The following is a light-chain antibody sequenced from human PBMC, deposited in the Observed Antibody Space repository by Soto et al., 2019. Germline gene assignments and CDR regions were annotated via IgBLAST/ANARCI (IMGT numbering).Light chain of an antibody. CDR3: VLYMGSGIWV. CDR1: SGSVSTSYY. V-gene: IGLV8-61*01. J-gene: IGLJ3*02. Sequence: QAVVTQEPSVSVSPGRTVTLTCGLSSGSVSTSYYPSWYQQTPGQAPRTLIYNTNNRSSGVPDRFSGSILGNKAALTISGAQADDESDYYCVLYMGSGIWVFGGGTKVTVL. CDR2: NTN.